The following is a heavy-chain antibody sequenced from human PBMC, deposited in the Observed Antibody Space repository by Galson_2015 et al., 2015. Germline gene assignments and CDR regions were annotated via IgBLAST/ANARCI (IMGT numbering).Heavy chain of an antibody. J-gene: IGHJ4*02. D-gene: IGHD4-17*01. CDR3: ARDQTNGDSICDY. Sequence: SLRLSCAASGFTFSSYSMNWVRQAPGKGLEWVSYISSSSTIYYADSVKGRFTISRDNAKNSLYLQMNSLRDEDTAVYYCARDQTNGDSICDYWGQGTLVTVSS. V-gene: IGHV3-48*02. CDR1: GFTFSSYS. CDR2: ISSSSTI.